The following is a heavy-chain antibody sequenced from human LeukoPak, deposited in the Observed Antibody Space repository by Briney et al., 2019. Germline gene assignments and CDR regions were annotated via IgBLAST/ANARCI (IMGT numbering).Heavy chain of an antibody. Sequence: GGSLRLSCAASGFTFDDYAMHWVRQAPGKGLEWVSGISWNSGSIGYADSVKGRFTISRDNAKNSLYLQMNSLRAEDTALYYCAKDIGSGYYYVFDYWSQGTLVTVSS. J-gene: IGHJ4*02. V-gene: IGHV3-9*01. D-gene: IGHD3-22*01. CDR2: ISWNSGSI. CDR1: GFTFDDYA. CDR3: AKDIGSGYYYVFDY.